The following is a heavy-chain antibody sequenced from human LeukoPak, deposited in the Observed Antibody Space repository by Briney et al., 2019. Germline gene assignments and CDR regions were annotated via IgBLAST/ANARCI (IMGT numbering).Heavy chain of an antibody. D-gene: IGHD6-19*01. Sequence: SETLSLTCPVPGGSFSSSSYYWGWIRQPPGKGLEWIGSIYYSGNTYYNPSLKSRVTMSVDTSKNLFSLKLSSVTAADTAVYYCARHATAVAAPFRYWGQGTLVTVSS. V-gene: IGHV4-39*01. CDR2: IYYSGNT. J-gene: IGHJ4*02. CDR1: GGSFSSSSYY. CDR3: ARHATAVAAPFRY.